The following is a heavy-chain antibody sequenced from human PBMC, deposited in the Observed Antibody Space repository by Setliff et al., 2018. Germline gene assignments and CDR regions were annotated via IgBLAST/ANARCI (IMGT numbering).Heavy chain of an antibody. V-gene: IGHV1-69*13. D-gene: IGHD6-19*01. J-gene: IGHJ3*02. CDR3: ARDSRQWLEGGASGDMDI. CDR2: LIPFFGTA. CDR1: GGTFSSFA. Sequence: SVKVSCKTSGGTFSSFAVSWVRQAPGQRPEWMGRLIPFFGTAIYAQRFQGRVTITADESTTTVFMELNSLRSEDTAIYYCARDSRQWLEGGASGDMDIWGQGTMVTVSS.